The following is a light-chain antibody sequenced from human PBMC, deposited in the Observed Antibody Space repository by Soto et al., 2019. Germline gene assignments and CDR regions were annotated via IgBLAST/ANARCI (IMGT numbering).Light chain of an antibody. CDR2: EVS. Sequence: QSVLTQPASVSGSPGQSITISCTGTSHDIGGYKYVSWYQQHPGKAPKLMIYEVSNRPSGVSNRFSGSKSGNTASLTIFGLQTEDEADYYCCAYTSTSALYVFGTGTQLTVL. CDR1: SHDIGGYKY. V-gene: IGLV2-14*01. CDR3: CAYTSTSALYV. J-gene: IGLJ1*01.